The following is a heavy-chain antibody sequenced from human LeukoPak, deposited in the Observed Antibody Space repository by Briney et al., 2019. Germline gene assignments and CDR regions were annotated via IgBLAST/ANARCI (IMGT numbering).Heavy chain of an antibody. CDR1: GFTFSSYA. V-gene: IGHV3-23*01. J-gene: IGHJ4*02. CDR2: ISGSGGST. Sequence: GGSLRLSCAASGFTFSSYAMSWVRQAPGKGLEWVSAISGSGGSTYYADSVKGRFAISRDNSKNTLYLQMNSLRAEDTAVYYCATPIQFSSGWYRFDYWGQGTLVTVSS. CDR3: ATPIQFSSGWYRFDY. D-gene: IGHD6-19*01.